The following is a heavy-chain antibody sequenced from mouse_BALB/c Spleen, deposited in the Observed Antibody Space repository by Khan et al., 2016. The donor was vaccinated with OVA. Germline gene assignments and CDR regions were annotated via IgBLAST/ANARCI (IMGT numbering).Heavy chain of an antibody. CDR2: IKTYTGDP. CDR3: ARVRYTGSMDC. V-gene: IGHV9-3-1*01. CDR1: GFTFTNYG. D-gene: IGHD1-1*01. J-gene: IGHJ4*01. Sequence: QIQLVQSGPELKKPGETVQISCKASGFTFTNYGMNWVKQAPGKGLKWMVWIKTYTGDPSFADDFKGRFAFSLDTSASTAYLQFNSLNTEDTATYFCARVRYTGSMDCWGQGTSVTVSS.